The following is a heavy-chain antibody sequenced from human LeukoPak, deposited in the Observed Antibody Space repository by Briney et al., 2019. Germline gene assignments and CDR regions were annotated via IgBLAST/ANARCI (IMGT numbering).Heavy chain of an antibody. D-gene: IGHD5-12*01. CDR3: ARVWVATASYYYYYGMDV. CDR1: GFTFSSYS. J-gene: IGHJ6*02. CDR2: ISSSSSYI. Sequence: GGSLRLSCAASGFTFSSYSMNWVRQAPGKGLEWVSSISSSSSYIYYADSVKGRFTISRDNAKNSLYLQMNSLRADDTAVYYCARVWVATASYYYYYGMDVWGQGTTVTVSS. V-gene: IGHV3-21*01.